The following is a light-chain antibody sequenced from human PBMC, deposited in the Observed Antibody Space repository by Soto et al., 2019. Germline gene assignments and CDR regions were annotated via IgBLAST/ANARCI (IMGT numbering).Light chain of an antibody. CDR1: SSDVGGYNY. V-gene: IGLV2-14*01. CDR3: GSYTSGSTYV. CDR2: EVS. Sequence: QSVLTQPASVSGSPGQSITISCTGTSSDVGGYNYVSWYQQHPGKAPKLMIYEVSNRPSGVSNRLSGSKSGNTASLTISGLQAEDEADYYCGSYTSGSTYVFGTGTKVTVL. J-gene: IGLJ1*01.